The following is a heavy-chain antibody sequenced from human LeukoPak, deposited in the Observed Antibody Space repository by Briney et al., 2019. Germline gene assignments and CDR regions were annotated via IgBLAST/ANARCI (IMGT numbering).Heavy chain of an antibody. CDR3: AKDRDDILTGYYVPNYYFDY. Sequence: GGSLGLSCAASGFTFSSYAMSWVRQAPGKGLEWVSAISGSGGSTYYADSVKGRFTISRDNSKNTLYLEMNSLRAEDTAVSYCAKDRDDILTGYYVPNYYFDYWGQGTLVTVSS. J-gene: IGHJ4*02. CDR2: ISGSGGST. D-gene: IGHD3-9*01. V-gene: IGHV3-23*01. CDR1: GFTFSSYA.